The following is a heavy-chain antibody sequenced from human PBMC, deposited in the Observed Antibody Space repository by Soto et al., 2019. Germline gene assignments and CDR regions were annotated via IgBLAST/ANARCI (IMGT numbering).Heavy chain of an antibody. V-gene: IGHV3-49*04. J-gene: IGHJ6*02. CDR1: GFTFGDYT. Sequence: PGGSLRLSCTASGFTFGDYTMTWVRQAPGKGLEWVGFIRSNAYGGTTEYAASVKGRFTISRDDSKSIAYLQMNSLKTEDTAVYYCNSGDIAVVPAAVEPYYNYGMDVWGHGTTVTVSS. D-gene: IGHD2-2*01. CDR2: IRSNAYGGTT. CDR3: NSGDIAVVPAAVEPYYNYGMDV.